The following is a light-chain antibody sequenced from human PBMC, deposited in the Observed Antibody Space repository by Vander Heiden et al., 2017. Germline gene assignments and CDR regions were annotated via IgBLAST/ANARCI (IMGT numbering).Light chain of an antibody. CDR2: AAS. Sequence: DIQMTQAPSSLSASVGDRVTITCRASQSISNYLNWYQQKPGKAPKLLIYAASSLQSGVPSRFSGSGSGTDFTLTISSLQPEDFATYYCQQSYRTPHTFGQGTKLEIK. CDR3: QQSYRTPHT. J-gene: IGKJ2*01. CDR1: QSISNY. V-gene: IGKV1-39*01.